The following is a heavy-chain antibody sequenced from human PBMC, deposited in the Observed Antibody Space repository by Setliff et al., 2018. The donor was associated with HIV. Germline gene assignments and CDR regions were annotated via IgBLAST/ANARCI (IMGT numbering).Heavy chain of an antibody. J-gene: IGHJ5*02. CDR3: AREAPSEPTRYYNFWSGYPDWFDP. Sequence: SETLSLTCIVPGDSIISGSYYWAWIRQPPGKGLEWIGTIYNGGASHYNPSLKSRVIILLDPSKNQFSLELTSVTAADTAVYYCAREAPSEPTRYYNFWSGYPDWFDPWGPGTLVTVSS. CDR2: IYNGGAS. V-gene: IGHV4-39*07. CDR1: GDSIISGSYY. D-gene: IGHD3-3*01.